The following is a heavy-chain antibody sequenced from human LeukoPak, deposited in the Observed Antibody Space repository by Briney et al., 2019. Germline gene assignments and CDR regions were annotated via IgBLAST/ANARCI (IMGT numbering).Heavy chain of an antibody. J-gene: IGHJ6*02. CDR1: GYIFSTYA. D-gene: IGHD3-9*01. CDR2: VNAGNGNT. Sequence: ASVKVTCKASGYIFSTYAIHWVRQAPGQRLEYMGWVNAGNGNTKYSQKFQGRIAITRDTSASTAYMELSSLRSEDTAVYYCAREHDILTAYGMDVWGQGTTVTVPS. V-gene: IGHV1-3*01. CDR3: AREHDILTAYGMDV.